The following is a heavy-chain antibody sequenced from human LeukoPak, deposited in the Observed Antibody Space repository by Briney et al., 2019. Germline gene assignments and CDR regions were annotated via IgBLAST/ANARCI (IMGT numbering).Heavy chain of an antibody. J-gene: IGHJ4*02. CDR3: ARDWDSTGN. D-gene: IGHD2-2*01. V-gene: IGHV3-23*01. Sequence: GGSLRLSCAASGFTFSSYGLSWVRQAPGKGLEWVSGISGSGGSTYYADSVKGRFTISRDNAKNSLYLQMNSLRAEDTAVYYCARDWDSTGNWGQGTLVTVSS. CDR2: ISGSGGST. CDR1: GFTFSSYG.